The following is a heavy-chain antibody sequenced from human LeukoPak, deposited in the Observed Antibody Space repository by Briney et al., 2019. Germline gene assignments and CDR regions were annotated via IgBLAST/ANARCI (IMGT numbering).Heavy chain of an antibody. Sequence: SETLSLTCTVSGVSICSSTYYWGWIRQPPGKGLEWIGEINHSGSTNYNPSLKSRVTISVDTSKNQFSLKLRFVTAADTAVYYCAIRGDSSRIDYWGQGTLVTVSS. CDR3: AIRGDSSRIDY. D-gene: IGHD3-22*01. CDR2: INHSGST. CDR1: GVSICSSTYY. J-gene: IGHJ4*02. V-gene: IGHV4-39*07.